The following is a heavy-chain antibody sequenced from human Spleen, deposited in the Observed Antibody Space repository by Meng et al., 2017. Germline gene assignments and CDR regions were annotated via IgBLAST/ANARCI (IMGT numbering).Heavy chain of an antibody. J-gene: IGHJ5*02. CDR1: GGSISPSGYY. CDR3: VRSSAWVRTGFDP. D-gene: IGHD6-19*01. Sequence: QPQLPESGPGLVRPSEALSLTCSVSGGSISPSGYYWGWIRQPPGKGLEWIGSIGHSGFTYYTPSLKSRVTVSIDTSRNQFSLWLTSVTAADTAVYYCVRSSAWVRTGFDPWGQGTLVTVSS. V-gene: IGHV4-39*01. CDR2: IGHSGFT.